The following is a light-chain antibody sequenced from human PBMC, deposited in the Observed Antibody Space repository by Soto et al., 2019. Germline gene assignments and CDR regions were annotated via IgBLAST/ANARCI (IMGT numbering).Light chain of an antibody. CDR2: EVS. V-gene: IGLV2-14*01. CDR1: SSDVGGYNY. Sequence: QSALTQPASVSGSPGQSITISCTGTSSDVGGYNYVSWYQQHPGKAPRLMIYEVSNRPSGVSNRLSGSKSGNTASLTISGLQAEDEADYHCSSYTTSSTLTFGGGTKLTVL. CDR3: SSYTTSSTLT. J-gene: IGLJ2*01.